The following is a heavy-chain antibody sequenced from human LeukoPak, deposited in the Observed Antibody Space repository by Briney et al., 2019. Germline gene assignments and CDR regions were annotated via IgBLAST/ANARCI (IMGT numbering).Heavy chain of an antibody. CDR3: ARGVVYSGSYWGFDP. V-gene: IGHV1-2*02. D-gene: IGHD1-26*01. CDR2: INPNSGGT. J-gene: IGHJ5*02. Sequence: ASVKVSCKASGYTFTGCYMHWVRQAPGQGLEWMGWINPNSGGTNYAQKFQGRVTMTRDTSISTAYMELSRLRSDDTAVYYCARGVVYSGSYWGFDPWGQGSLVTVSS. CDR1: GYTFTGCY.